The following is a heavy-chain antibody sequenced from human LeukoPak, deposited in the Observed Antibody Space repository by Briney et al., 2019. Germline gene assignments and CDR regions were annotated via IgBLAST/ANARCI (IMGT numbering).Heavy chain of an antibody. CDR1: GYTFTSYD. D-gene: IGHD3-22*01. CDR2: MNPNSGNT. CDR3: ARADDSSGYYYVSYYYYGMDV. J-gene: IGHJ6*02. Sequence: GASVKVSCKASGYTFTSYDINWVRQATGQGLEWMGWMNPNSGNTGYAQKFKGRVTMTRNTSISTAYMELSSLRSEDTAVYYCARADDSSGYYYVSYYYYGMDVWGQGTMVTVSS. V-gene: IGHV1-8*01.